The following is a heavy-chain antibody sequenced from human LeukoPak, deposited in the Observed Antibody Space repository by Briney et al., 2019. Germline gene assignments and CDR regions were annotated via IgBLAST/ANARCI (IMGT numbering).Heavy chain of an antibody. V-gene: IGHV3-9*01. CDR3: AKGRDKYQLLSKNWFDP. CDR1: GFTFDDYA. CDR2: ISWNSGSI. D-gene: IGHD2-2*01. Sequence: GGSLRLSCAASGFTFDDYAMHWVRQAPGKGLEWVSGISWNSGSIGYADSVKGRFTISRDNAKNSLYPQMNSLRAEDTALYYCAKGRDKYQLLSKNWFDPWGQGTLVTVSS. J-gene: IGHJ5*02.